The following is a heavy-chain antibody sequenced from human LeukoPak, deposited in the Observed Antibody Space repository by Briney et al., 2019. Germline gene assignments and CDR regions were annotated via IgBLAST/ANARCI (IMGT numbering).Heavy chain of an antibody. V-gene: IGHV3-11*01. CDR1: GFTFSDYY. J-gene: IGHJ4*02. D-gene: IGHD5-18*01. CDR2: ISSSGGTI. CDR3: ARDPRYTYAYKD. Sequence: GGSLRLSCAASGFTFSDYYMSWIRQAPGKGLEWISYISSSGGTIYYADSVKGRFTISRDNAKNSLYLQMNSLRAEDTAVYYCARDPRYTYAYKDWGQGTLVTVYS.